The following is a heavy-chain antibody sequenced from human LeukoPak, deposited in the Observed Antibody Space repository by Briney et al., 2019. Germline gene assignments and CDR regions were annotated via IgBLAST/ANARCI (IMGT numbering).Heavy chain of an antibody. CDR1: GFTFSSYW. Sequence: GGSLRLSCAASGFTFSSYWMSRVRQAPGKGLEWVANIKQDGSEKYYVDSVKGRFTISRDNAKNSLYLQMNSLRAEDTAVYYCARLLSSYYDILTGYCGPFDYWGQGTLVTVSS. CDR3: ARLLSSYYDILTGYCGPFDY. V-gene: IGHV3-7*01. J-gene: IGHJ4*02. D-gene: IGHD3-9*01. CDR2: IKQDGSEK.